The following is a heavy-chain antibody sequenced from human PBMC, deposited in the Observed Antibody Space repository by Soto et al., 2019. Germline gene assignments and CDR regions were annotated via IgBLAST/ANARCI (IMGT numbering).Heavy chain of an antibody. D-gene: IGHD3-3*01. CDR3: ARGGVVTYYYYYYGMDV. CDR2: INAGNGNT. J-gene: IGHJ6*02. CDR1: GYTFTSYG. V-gene: IGHV1-18*04. Sequence: ASVKVSCKASGYTFTSYGISWVRQAPGQGLEWMGWINAGNGNTKYSQKFQGRVTITRDTSASTAYMELSSLRSEDTAVYYCARGGVVTYYYYYYGMDVWGQGTTVTVSS.